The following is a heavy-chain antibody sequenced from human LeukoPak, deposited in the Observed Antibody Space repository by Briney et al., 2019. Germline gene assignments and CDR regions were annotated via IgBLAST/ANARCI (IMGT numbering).Heavy chain of an antibody. D-gene: IGHD5/OR15-5a*01. CDR2: ISGTGGST. Sequence: PGGSLRLSCAASGFTFSSYAMSWVRQAPGKGLDGVSTISGTGGSTYYADSVKGRFTISRDNSKNTLYLQMNSLRAEDAAVYYCANSPSVSTRSFDDWGQGTLVTVSS. J-gene: IGHJ4*02. CDR1: GFTFSSYA. V-gene: IGHV3-23*01. CDR3: ANSPSVSTRSFDD.